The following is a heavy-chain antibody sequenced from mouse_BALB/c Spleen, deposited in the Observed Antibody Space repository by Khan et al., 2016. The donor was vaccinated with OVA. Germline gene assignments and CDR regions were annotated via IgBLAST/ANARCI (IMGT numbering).Heavy chain of an antibody. CDR2: ISYSGST. CDR3: ARTARIKY. J-gene: IGHJ2*01. Sequence: EVQLQESGPGLVKPSQSLSLTCTVTGYSITSGYGWNWIRQFPGNKLEWMGYISYSGSTNYNPSLKSRISITRDTSKNQFFLRLNSVTTEDTATYYCARTARIKYWGQGITLTVSS. CDR1: GYSITSGYG. D-gene: IGHD1-2*01. V-gene: IGHV3-2*02.